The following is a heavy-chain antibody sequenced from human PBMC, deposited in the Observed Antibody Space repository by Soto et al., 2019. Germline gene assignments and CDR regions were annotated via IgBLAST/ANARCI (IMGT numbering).Heavy chain of an antibody. CDR3: ARQAGIEGASAS. D-gene: IGHD1-26*01. J-gene: IGHJ5*02. CDR2: IDPSDSNS. CDR1: GYKFSNYW. V-gene: IGHV5-10-1*03. Sequence: VQLVQSGAELKKPGESLRISCKASGYKFSNYWITWLRQMPGRGLEWMGRIDPSDSNSHYSPSFQGHVTLSADKSINTAYLPWSRLKASDTAIYFCARQAGIEGASASWGQGTLVSVSS.